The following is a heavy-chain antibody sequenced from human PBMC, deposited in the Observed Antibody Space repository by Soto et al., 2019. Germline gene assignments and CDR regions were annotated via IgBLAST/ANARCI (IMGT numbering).Heavy chain of an antibody. J-gene: IGHJ4*02. V-gene: IGHV1-46*01. D-gene: IGHD2-2*01. CDR1: GYTFTSYY. CDR2: INPSGGST. CDR3: ARVLGDQPLRMDY. Sequence: GPVKVSCKASGYTFTSYYMHWVRQAPGQGLEWMGIINPSGGSTIYAQKFQGRVTMTRDTSTSTVHMELSSLRSEDTAVYYCARVLGDQPLRMDYWGQGTLVTVSS.